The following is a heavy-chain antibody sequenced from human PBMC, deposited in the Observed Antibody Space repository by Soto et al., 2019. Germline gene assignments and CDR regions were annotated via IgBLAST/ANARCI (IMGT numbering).Heavy chain of an antibody. V-gene: IGHV4-59*01. D-gene: IGHD2-15*01. CDR2: IFHSGNA. CDR1: GGSMRNVY. J-gene: IGHJ4*01. Sequence: SETLSLTCTVSGGSMRNVYWSWIRQPPGKRLEWIGFIFHSGNAKYNPSLKGRVTISIDTSKSQFSLSLDSVTAADTAVYFCARAHAPTLPFDYWGLGTLVTVSS. CDR3: ARAHAPTLPFDY.